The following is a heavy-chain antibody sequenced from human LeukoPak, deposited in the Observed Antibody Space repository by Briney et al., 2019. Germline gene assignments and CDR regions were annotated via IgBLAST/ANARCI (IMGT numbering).Heavy chain of an antibody. CDR3: AKLGILLWFGESNAFDI. CDR2: ISGSGGST. D-gene: IGHD3-10*01. J-gene: IGHJ3*02. V-gene: IGHV3-23*01. Sequence: GGSLRLSCAASGLTFTNSVMRWVRQAPGKGLEWVSAISGSGGSTYYADSVKGRFTISRDNSKNTLYLQMNSLRAEDTAVYYCAKLGILLWFGESNAFDIWGQGTMVTVSS. CDR1: GLTFTNSV.